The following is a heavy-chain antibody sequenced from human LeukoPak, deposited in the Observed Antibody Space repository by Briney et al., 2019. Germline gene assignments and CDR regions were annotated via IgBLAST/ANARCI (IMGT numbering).Heavy chain of an antibody. CDR1: GYTFTGYY. D-gene: IGHD6-6*01. Sequence: WASVTVSCTASGYTFTGYYMHWVRQAPGQGLEWMGWINPNSGGTNYAQKFQGRVTMTRDTSISTAYMELSRLRSDDTAVYYCARTLSSAAKNAFDIWGQGTMVTVSS. CDR2: INPNSGGT. V-gene: IGHV1-2*02. CDR3: ARTLSSAAKNAFDI. J-gene: IGHJ3*02.